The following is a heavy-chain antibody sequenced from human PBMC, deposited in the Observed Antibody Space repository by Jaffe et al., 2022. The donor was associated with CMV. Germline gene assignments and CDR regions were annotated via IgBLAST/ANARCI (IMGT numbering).Heavy chain of an antibody. V-gene: IGHV4-59*01. Sequence: QVQLQESGPGLVKPSETLSLTCTVSGGSISSYYWSWIRQPPGKGLEWIGYIYYSGSTNYNPSLKSRVTISVDTSKNQFSLKLSSVTAADTAVYYCASSETRIGYCSGGSCPTSDAFDIWGQGTMVTVSS. CDR1: GGSISSYY. CDR2: IYYSGST. D-gene: IGHD2-15*01. CDR3: ASSETRIGYCSGGSCPTSDAFDI. J-gene: IGHJ3*02.